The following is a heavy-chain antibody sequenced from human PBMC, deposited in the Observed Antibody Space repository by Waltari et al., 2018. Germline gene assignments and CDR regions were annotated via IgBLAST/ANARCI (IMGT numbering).Heavy chain of an antibody. CDR1: GYTFTSYD. D-gene: IGHD3-9*01. J-gene: IGHJ5*02. V-gene: IGHV1-8*03. CDR2: MNPNSGNT. Sequence: QVQLVQSGAEVKKPGASVKVSCKASGYTFTSYDINWVRQATGQGLEWMGWMNPNSGNTGYARKFQGRVTITRNTSISTAYRELSSLRSEDTAVYYCARGPPPGRYFDWLPPGRWFDPWGQGTLVTVSS. CDR3: ARGPPPGRYFDWLPPGRWFDP.